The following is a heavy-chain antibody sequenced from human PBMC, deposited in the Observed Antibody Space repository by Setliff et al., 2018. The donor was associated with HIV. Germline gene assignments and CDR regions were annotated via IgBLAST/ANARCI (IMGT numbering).Heavy chain of an antibody. Sequence: ASVKVSCKASGYTFTDYYMLWVQQAPGKGLEWMGRVDPEDGETIYAEKFQGRVTITADTSTDTAYMELSSLRSEDTAVYYCAKGTYYYDSSGSDYWGQGTLVTVSS. V-gene: IGHV1-69-2*01. J-gene: IGHJ4*02. D-gene: IGHD3-22*01. CDR2: VDPEDGET. CDR1: GYTFTDYY. CDR3: AKGTYYYDSSGSDY.